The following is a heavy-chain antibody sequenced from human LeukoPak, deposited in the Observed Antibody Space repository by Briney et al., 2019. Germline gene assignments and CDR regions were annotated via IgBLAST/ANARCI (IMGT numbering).Heavy chain of an antibody. CDR1: GFTFSSYW. J-gene: IGHJ4*02. Sequence: GGSLRLSCAAPGFTFSSYWMHWVRQAPGKGLVWVSRINSDGSSTSYADSVKGRFTISRDNAKNTLYLQMNSLRAEDTAAYYCARGYCGSTSCPKAHYFDYWGQGTLVTVSS. V-gene: IGHV3-74*01. CDR2: INSDGSST. D-gene: IGHD2-2*01. CDR3: ARGYCGSTSCPKAHYFDY.